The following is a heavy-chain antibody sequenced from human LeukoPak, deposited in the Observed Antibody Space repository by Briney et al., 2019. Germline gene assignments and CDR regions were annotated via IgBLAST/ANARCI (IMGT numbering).Heavy chain of an antibody. CDR2: IYYSGST. CDR3: ARDLEYSGNAFDI. J-gene: IGHJ3*02. D-gene: IGHD1-26*01. Sequence: SQTLSLTCAVSGGSISSGGYSWSWIRQPPGKGLEWIGYIYYSGSTYYNPSLKSRVTISVDTSKNQFSLKPSSVTAADTAVYYCARDLEYSGNAFDIWGQGTMVTVSS. V-gene: IGHV4-30-4*07. CDR1: GGSISSGGYS.